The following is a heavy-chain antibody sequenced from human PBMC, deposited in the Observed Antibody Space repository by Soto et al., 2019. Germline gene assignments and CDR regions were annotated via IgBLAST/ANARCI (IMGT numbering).Heavy chain of an antibody. CDR2: IIPILGTA. CDR1: GGTFSSYA. CDR3: ARAVLLIAARSRGAFDI. Sequence: SVKVSCKASGGTFSSYAISWVRQAPGQGLEWMGGIIPILGTANYAQKFQGRVTITADESTSTAYMELSSLRSEDTAVYYCARAVLLIAARSRGAFDIWGQGTMVTVSS. J-gene: IGHJ3*02. D-gene: IGHD6-6*01. V-gene: IGHV1-69*13.